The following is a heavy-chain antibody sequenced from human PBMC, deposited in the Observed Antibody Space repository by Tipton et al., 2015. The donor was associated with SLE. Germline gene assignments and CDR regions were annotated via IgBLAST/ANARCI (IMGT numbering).Heavy chain of an antibody. D-gene: IGHD5-24*01. V-gene: IGHV4-59*01. J-gene: IGHJ4*02. Sequence: TLSLTCTVSGGSISSYYWSWIRQPPGKGLEWIGYIYYSGSTNYNPSLKSRVTISVDTSKNQFSLKLSSVTAADTAVYYCARGGITKGDYWGQGTLVTVSS. CDR2: IYYSGST. CDR3: ARGGITKGDY. CDR1: GGSISSYY.